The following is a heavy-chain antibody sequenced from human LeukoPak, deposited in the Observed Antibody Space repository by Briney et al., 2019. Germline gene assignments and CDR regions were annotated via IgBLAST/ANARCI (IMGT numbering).Heavy chain of an antibody. CDR3: AKDRSSGWSDYFDY. V-gene: IGHV3-30*18. J-gene: IGHJ4*02. CDR1: GFTFSNYG. Sequence: GGSLRLSCAASGFTFSNYGMHWVREAPGKGLEWVAVISYDGSNKYYADSVKGRCTISRDNSKNTLYLQINSLRAEDTAVYYCAKDRSSGWSDYFDYWGQGTLVTVSS. CDR2: ISYDGSNK. D-gene: IGHD6-19*01.